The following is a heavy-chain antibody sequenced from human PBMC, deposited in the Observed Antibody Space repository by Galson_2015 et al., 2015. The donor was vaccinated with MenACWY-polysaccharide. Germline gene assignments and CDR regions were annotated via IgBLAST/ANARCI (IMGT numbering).Heavy chain of an antibody. CDR2: INPSGGST. J-gene: IGHJ4*02. D-gene: IGHD1-7*01. Sequence: SVKVSCKASGYTFTSYSLHWVRQAPGQGLDWMGLINPSGGSTTYAQTFQGRLTMTRDTLTSTVYMELSSLESEDTAVYYCARGRNYAGFDYWGQGTLVTVSS. CDR1: GYTFTSYS. CDR3: ARGRNYAGFDY. V-gene: IGHV1-46*01.